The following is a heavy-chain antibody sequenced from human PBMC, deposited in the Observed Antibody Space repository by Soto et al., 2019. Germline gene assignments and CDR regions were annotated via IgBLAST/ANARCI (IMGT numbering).Heavy chain of an antibody. Sequence: GGSLRLSCAASGFTFSDYYMSWIRQAPGKGLEWVSYISSSGSTIYYADSVKGRFTICRDNAKNSLYLQMNSLRAEDTAVYYCASHNYDIWTGYCDYWGQGTLVTVSS. CDR2: ISSSGSTI. CDR3: ASHNYDIWTGYCDY. J-gene: IGHJ4*02. V-gene: IGHV3-11*01. D-gene: IGHD3-9*01. CDR1: GFTFSDYY.